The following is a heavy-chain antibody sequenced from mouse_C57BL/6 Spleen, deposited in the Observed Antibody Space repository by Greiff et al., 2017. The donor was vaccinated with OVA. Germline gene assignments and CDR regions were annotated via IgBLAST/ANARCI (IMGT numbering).Heavy chain of an antibody. CDR3: ARDYSNFYWYFDV. D-gene: IGHD2-5*01. CDR1: GFTFSDYG. CDR2: ISSGSSTI. J-gene: IGHJ1*03. V-gene: IGHV5-17*01. Sequence: EVQLMESGGGLVKPGGSLKLSCAASGFTFSDYGMHWVRQAPEKGLEWVAYISSGSSTIYYADTVKGRFTISRDNAKNTLFLQMTSLRSEDTAMYYCARDYSNFYWYFDVWGTGTTVTVSS.